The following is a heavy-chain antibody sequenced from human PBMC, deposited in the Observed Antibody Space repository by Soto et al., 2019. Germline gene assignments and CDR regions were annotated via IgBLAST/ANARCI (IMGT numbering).Heavy chain of an antibody. CDR2: IYYSGST. V-gene: IGHV4-59*01. D-gene: IGHD6-13*01. J-gene: IGHJ4*02. CDR1: GGSISSYY. CDR3: ARRSGGSLDY. Sequence: QVQLQESGPGLVKPSETLSLTCTVSGGSISSYYWSWIRQPPGKGLEWIGYIYYSGSTNYNPSLKSRVTISVDTSKIQFSLKLSSVTAAHTGVYYSARRSGGSLDYWGQGTLVTVSS.